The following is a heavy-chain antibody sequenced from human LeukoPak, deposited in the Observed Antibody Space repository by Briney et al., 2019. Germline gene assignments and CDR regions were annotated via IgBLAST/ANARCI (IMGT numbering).Heavy chain of an antibody. V-gene: IGHV4-59*01. CDR2: IYYSGST. Sequence: KASETLSLTCTVSGGSISSYYWSWIRQPPGKGLEWIGYIYYSGSTNYNPSLKSRVTISVDTSKNQFSLKLSSVTAADTALYYCATPLDYYDSSGHHQGGDWGQGTLVTVSS. CDR3: ATPLDYYDSSGHHQGGD. D-gene: IGHD3-22*01. J-gene: IGHJ4*02. CDR1: GGSISSYY.